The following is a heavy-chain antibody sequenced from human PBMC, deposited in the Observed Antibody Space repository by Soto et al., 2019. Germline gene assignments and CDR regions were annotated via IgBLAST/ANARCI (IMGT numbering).Heavy chain of an antibody. Sequence: QVQLVQSGAEVRKPGSSVKVSCKASGGTFSRHAISWVRQAPGQGLEWMGGIIPIFGTANHAQKFQGRVTIIADESTSTVYMELSSLRSEDTAMYYCARALKPPWLHYYGMDVWGQGTTVTVSS. CDR1: GGTFSRHA. D-gene: IGHD5-18*01. V-gene: IGHV1-69*01. CDR2: IIPIFGTA. J-gene: IGHJ6*02. CDR3: ARALKPPWLHYYGMDV.